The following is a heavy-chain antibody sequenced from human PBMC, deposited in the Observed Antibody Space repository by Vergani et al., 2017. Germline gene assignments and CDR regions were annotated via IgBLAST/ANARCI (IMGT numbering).Heavy chain of an antibody. V-gene: IGHV4-38-2*02. J-gene: IGHJ3*02. CDR2: VFHSGSA. CDR3: ARQFWVSQGVGAFET. Sequence: QVQLQESGPGLVKPSETLSLTCSVSGYSISRGYYWGWIRQPPGKGLEWIATVFHSGSAYYNPSLRRRVTISVETSKNQFSLRLTTLTAADTAVYYCARQFWVSQGVGAFETWGRWTEVSVSS. CDR1: GYSISRGYY. D-gene: IGHD3-16*01.